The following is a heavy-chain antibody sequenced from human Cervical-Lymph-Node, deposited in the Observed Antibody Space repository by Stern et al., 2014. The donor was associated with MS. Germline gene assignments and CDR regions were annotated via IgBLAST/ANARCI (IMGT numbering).Heavy chain of an antibody. CDR1: GYTFTGYY. D-gene: IGHD1-7*01. Sequence: VQLEESGAEVKKPGASVKVSCKASGYTFTGYYMHWVRQAPGQGLEWMGWINPNSGGTNYAQKFQGWVTMTRDTSISTAYMELSRLRSDDTAVYYCARDLITGTTPYYYYGMDVWGQGTTVTVSS. CDR2: INPNSGGT. V-gene: IGHV1-2*04. CDR3: ARDLITGTTPYYYYGMDV. J-gene: IGHJ6*02.